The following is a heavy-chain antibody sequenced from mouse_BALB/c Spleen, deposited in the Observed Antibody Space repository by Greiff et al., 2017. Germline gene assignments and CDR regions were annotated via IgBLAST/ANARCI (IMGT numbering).Heavy chain of an antibody. J-gene: IGHJ3*01. V-gene: IGHV1S81*02. CDR1: GYTFTSYY. CDR3: TRFGPFAY. CDR2: INPSNGGT. Sequence: QVHVKQSGAELVKPGASVKLSCKASGYTFTSYYMYWVKQRPGQGLEWIGEINPSNGGTNFNEKFKSKATLTVDKSSSTAYMQLSSLTSEDSAVYYCTRFGPFAYWGQGTLVTVSA.